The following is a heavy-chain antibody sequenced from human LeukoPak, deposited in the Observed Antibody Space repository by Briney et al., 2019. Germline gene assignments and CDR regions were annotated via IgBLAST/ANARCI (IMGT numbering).Heavy chain of an antibody. CDR2: INPNSGAT. V-gene: IGHV1-2*02. CDR1: GYTFIDYH. CDR3: ARVKKLMPELEF. D-gene: IGHD2-2*01. J-gene: IGHJ4*02. Sequence: GASVKVSCKSSGYTFIDYHIHWVRQAPGQGLEWMGWINPNSGATKYAQKFQGRVSMTRDTSINTAYMDLTNLRSDDTAIFYCARVKKLMPELEFWGLGTLVTVTS.